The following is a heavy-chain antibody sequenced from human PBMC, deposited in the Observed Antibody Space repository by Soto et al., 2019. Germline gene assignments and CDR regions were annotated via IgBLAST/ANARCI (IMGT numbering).Heavy chain of an antibody. D-gene: IGHD3-9*01. J-gene: IGHJ2*01. CDR2: INAGNGNT. Sequence: ASVKVSCKASGYTLTSYAMHWVRQAPGQRLEWMGWINAGNGNTKCSQKFQGRVTITRDTSASTAYMELSSLRSEDTAVYYCAREYYDILTGYWYFDLWGRGTLVTVS. CDR3: AREYYDILTGYWYFDL. CDR1: GYTLTSYA. V-gene: IGHV1-3*01.